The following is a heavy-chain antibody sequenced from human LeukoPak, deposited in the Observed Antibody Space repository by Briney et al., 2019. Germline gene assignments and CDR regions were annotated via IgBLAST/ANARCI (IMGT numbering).Heavy chain of an antibody. CDR3: ATRLGGEY. CDR2: ITTEGVGT. Sequence: PGGSLRLSCTASGITFSSYPMTWVRQAPGKRLEWVSTITTEGVGTYYADSVKGRFAISRDNARSTLYLQMNSLRAEDTALYYCATRLGGEYWGQGTLVTVSS. D-gene: IGHD3-9*01. V-gene: IGHV3-23*01. J-gene: IGHJ4*02. CDR1: GITFSSYP.